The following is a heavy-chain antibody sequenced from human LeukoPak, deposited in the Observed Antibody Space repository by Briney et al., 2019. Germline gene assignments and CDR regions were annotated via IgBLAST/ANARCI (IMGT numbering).Heavy chain of an antibody. J-gene: IGHJ4*02. V-gene: IGHV4-31*03. Sequence: SETLSLTCTVSGGSISSGGYYWSWIRQHPGKGLEWIGYIYYSGSTYYNPSLKSRVTISVDTSKNQFSLKLSSVTAADTAVYYCAREVYCSGGSCYEWGQGTLVTVSS. CDR3: AREVYCSGGSCYE. CDR2: IYYSGST. CDR1: GGSISSGGYY. D-gene: IGHD2-15*01.